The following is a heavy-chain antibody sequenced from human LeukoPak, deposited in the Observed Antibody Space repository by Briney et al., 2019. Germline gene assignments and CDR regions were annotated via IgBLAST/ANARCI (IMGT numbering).Heavy chain of an antibody. V-gene: IGHV4-34*01. CDR3: ARGRGSSWYPNWFDP. D-gene: IGHD6-13*01. J-gene: IGHJ5*02. CDR2: IHYSGSA. CDR1: GGSFSGYY. Sequence: SETLSLTCAVYGGSFSGYYWTWIRQPPGQGLEWIGEIHYSGSANYNPSLKSRVTISVDTSKNQFSLKLSSVTAADTAVYYCARGRGSSWYPNWFDPWGQGTLVTVSS.